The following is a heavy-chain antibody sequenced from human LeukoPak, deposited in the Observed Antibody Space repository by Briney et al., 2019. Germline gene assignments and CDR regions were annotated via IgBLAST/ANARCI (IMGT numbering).Heavy chain of an antibody. V-gene: IGHV3-7*03. CDR1: GFSFTTYW. CDR3: AKDPGDKAVDRWFDP. Sequence: GGSLRLSCAATGFSFTTYWMSWVRQAPGKGLEWVANIKEDGSDKYYVDSVKGRFSISRDNAKNSLYLQMSSLRAEDTAVYYCAKDPGDKAVDRWFDPWGQGTLVTVSS. D-gene: IGHD6-19*01. J-gene: IGHJ5*02. CDR2: IKEDGSDK.